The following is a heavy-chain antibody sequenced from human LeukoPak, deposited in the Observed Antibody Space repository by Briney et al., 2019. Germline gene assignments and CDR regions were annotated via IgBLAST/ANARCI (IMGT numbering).Heavy chain of an antibody. V-gene: IGHV4-31*03. J-gene: IGHJ4*02. D-gene: IGHD4-11*01. CDR1: GASISSSGFY. Sequence: PSGTLSLTCTVSGASISSSGFYWSWIRQHPGKGLEWVGYIYYSGSTYYNPSLKSRLNISSDTSKNHFSLKLTSVTAADTAVYYCVGSTVTNPYNFDSWGQGTLITVSS. CDR3: VGSTVTNPYNFDS. CDR2: IYYSGST.